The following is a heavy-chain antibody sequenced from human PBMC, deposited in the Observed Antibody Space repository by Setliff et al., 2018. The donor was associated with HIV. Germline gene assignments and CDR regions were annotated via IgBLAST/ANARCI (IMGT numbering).Heavy chain of an antibody. Sequence: SETLSLTCTVSGGSISSDNYYWSWIRQPAGKGLEWTGHIYASGSTNHNPSLKSRVTMSVDTSKNQFSLSLSSVTAADTAVYFCARDPGYTSGSTFHFDYWGQGTLVTVSS. CDR3: ARDPGYTSGSTFHFDY. CDR2: IYASGST. J-gene: IGHJ4*02. V-gene: IGHV4-61*09. D-gene: IGHD5-18*01. CDR1: GGSISSDNYY.